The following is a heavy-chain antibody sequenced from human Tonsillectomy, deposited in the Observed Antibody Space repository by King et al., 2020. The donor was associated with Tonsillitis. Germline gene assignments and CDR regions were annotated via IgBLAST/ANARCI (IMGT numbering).Heavy chain of an antibody. CDR2: IYYSGST. CDR1: GGSISSSSYY. CDR3: ATRTQDCNAGSWYPHYLVF. J-gene: IGHJ4*02. D-gene: IGHD2-15*01. Sequence: QLQESGPGLVKPSETLSLTCTVSGGSISSSSYYWGWIRQPPGKGLEWIGSIYYSGSTYYNPSLQSRVTISVDTSKNQFSLNLSSLTAADTAMYYCATRTQDCNAGSWYPHYLVFWDQGTLVTVSS. V-gene: IGHV4-39*01.